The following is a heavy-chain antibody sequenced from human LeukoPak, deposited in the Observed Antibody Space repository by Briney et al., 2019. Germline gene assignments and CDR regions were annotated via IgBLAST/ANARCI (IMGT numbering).Heavy chain of an antibody. CDR3: ANWAGTPAGYFSGPLDF. Sequence: GASVKVSRKASGYTVTDHDIHWVRQAPGQRLEWMGWINPGKGNTKYSQKFQGRITITRDTSASTAHMELSSLTSEDTAVYYCANWAGTPAGYFSGPLDFWGQGTLVTVSS. J-gene: IGHJ4*02. CDR1: GYTVTDHD. CDR2: INPGKGNT. V-gene: IGHV1-3*01. D-gene: IGHD6-19*01.